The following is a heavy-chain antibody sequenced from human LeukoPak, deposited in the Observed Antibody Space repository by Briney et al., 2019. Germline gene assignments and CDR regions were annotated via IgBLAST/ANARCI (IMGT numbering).Heavy chain of an antibody. CDR1: GFTFSSYA. J-gene: IGHJ4*02. V-gene: IGHV3-23*01. Sequence: QSGGSLRLSCAASGFTFSSYAMSWVRQAPGKGLEWVSAISGSGGNTYYTDSVKGRFTISRDNSKNTLYLQMNSLRAEDTAVYYCAKEVAYCGGDCSGTPFDYWGQGTLVTVSS. D-gene: IGHD2-21*02. CDR3: AKEVAYCGGDCSGTPFDY. CDR2: ISGSGGNT.